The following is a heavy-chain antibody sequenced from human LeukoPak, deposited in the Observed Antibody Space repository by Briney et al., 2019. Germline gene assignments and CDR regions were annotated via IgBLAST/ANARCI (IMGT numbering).Heavy chain of an antibody. Sequence: GASVKVSCKTSGYTFTGYYMHWVRQAPGQGLVWMGWIHPNNGGTIYARSFQGRVTMTSDTSISTAYLELNSLISDDTAMYFCARGIQTIFGVIDYWGQGTLVTVSS. J-gene: IGHJ4*02. CDR3: ARGIQTIFGVIDY. CDR2: IHPNNGGT. V-gene: IGHV1-2*02. D-gene: IGHD3-3*01. CDR1: GYTFTGYY.